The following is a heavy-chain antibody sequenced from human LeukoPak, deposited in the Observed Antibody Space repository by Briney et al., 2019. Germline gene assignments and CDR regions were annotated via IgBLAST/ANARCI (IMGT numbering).Heavy chain of an antibody. V-gene: IGHV4-59*01. CDR1: GGSISTYY. Sequence: SETLSLTCTVSGGSISTYYWSWIRQPPGKGLEWIGYIYNSGSTNYNPSLKSRVTISVDTSKNQFSLKLSSVTAADTAVYYCAREDSNSWYLDYWGQGTLVTVSS. D-gene: IGHD6-13*01. J-gene: IGHJ4*02. CDR2: IYNSGST. CDR3: AREDSNSWYLDY.